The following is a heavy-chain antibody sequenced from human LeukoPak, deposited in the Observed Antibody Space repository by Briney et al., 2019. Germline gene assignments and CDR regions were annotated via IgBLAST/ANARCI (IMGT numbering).Heavy chain of an antibody. Sequence: SETLSLTCTVSGGSISSGSYYWSWIRQPPGKGLEWIGYIYYSGSTNYNPSLKSRVTISVDTSKNQFSLKLSSVTAADTAVYYCARSVEGYCRGGSCYYYSYYMDVWGKGTTVTVSS. J-gene: IGHJ6*03. V-gene: IGHV4-61*01. CDR1: GGSISSGSYY. D-gene: IGHD2-15*01. CDR3: ARSVEGYCRGGSCYYYSYYMDV. CDR2: IYYSGST.